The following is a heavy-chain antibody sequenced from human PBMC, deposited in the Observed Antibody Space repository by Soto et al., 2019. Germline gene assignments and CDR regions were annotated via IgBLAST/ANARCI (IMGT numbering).Heavy chain of an antibody. Sequence: SGPTLVNPTQTLTLTCTFSGFSLSTSGVGVGWIRQPPGKALEWLALIYWNDDKRYSPSLKSRLTITKDTSKNQVVLTMTNMDPVDTATYYCAHLLNYDYVWGTYSTSDSGGQGPLVTVSS. V-gene: IGHV2-5*01. D-gene: IGHD3-16*01. CDR1: GFSLSTSGVG. J-gene: IGHJ4*02. CDR3: AHLLNYDYVWGTYSTSDS. CDR2: IYWNDDK.